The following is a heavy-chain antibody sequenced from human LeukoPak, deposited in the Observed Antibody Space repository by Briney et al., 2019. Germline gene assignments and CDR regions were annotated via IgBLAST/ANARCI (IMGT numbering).Heavy chain of an antibody. CDR1: GDSISNKF. D-gene: IGHD3-3*01. J-gene: IGHJ4*02. Sequence: SETLSLTCNVSGDSISNKFWSWIRHPPGKGLEWIGYISYTGTTNYNPSLQSRVTISVDTSKNQLSLRVTSMTAADTAVYYCARDTSGYYGRYESWGQGILVTVSS. V-gene: IGHV4-59*01. CDR2: ISYTGTT. CDR3: ARDTSGYYGRYES.